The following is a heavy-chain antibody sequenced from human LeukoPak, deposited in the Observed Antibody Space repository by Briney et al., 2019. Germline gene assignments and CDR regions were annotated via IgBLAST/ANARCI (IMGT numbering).Heavy chain of an antibody. CDR2: IKEDGSEK. CDR1: GFTFSRYW. D-gene: IGHD3-22*01. Sequence: GGSLRLSCAASGFTFSRYWMSWVRQAPGKGPEWVANIKEDGSEKHYVDSVKGRFTISRDNAKNSLYLQMSSLRAEDTAVYYCARDSSPDSSGYYYWGQGTLVIVSS. V-gene: IGHV3-7*01. CDR3: ARDSSPDSSGYYY. J-gene: IGHJ4*02.